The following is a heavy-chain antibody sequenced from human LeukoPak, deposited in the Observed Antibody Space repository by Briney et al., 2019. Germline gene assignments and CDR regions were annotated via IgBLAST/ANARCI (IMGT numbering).Heavy chain of an antibody. V-gene: IGHV1-18*04. D-gene: IGHD3-10*01. Sequence: EASVKVSCKASGYTFTNYGISWVRQAPGQGLEWMGWISAYNGNTNYAQKLQGRVTMTTDTSTSTFYMELRSLRSDDTAVYYCARVVYIVVRGVIITYWFDPWGQGTLVTVSS. CDR1: GYTFTNYG. J-gene: IGHJ5*02. CDR2: ISAYNGNT. CDR3: ARVVYIVVRGVIITYWFDP.